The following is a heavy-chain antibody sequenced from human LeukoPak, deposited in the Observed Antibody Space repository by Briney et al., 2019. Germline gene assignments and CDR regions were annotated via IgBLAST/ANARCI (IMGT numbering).Heavy chain of an antibody. Sequence: GGSLRLSCAASGFTFSSYGMHWVRQAPGKGLEWVAFIRYDGSNKYYADSVKGRFTISRDNSKNTLYPQMNSLRAEDTAVYYCAREGGSSSYYYYYYYMDVWGKGTTVTVSS. CDR2: IRYDGSNK. CDR3: AREGGSSSYYYYYYYMDV. V-gene: IGHV3-30*02. D-gene: IGHD6-6*01. CDR1: GFTFSSYG. J-gene: IGHJ6*03.